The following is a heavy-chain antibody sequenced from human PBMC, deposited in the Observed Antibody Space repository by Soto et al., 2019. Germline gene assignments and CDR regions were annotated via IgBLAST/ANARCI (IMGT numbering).Heavy chain of an antibody. D-gene: IGHD6-19*01. CDR1: GFTFSSYA. CDR2: ISYDGSNK. CDR3: ARDRQQQWPFDAFDI. J-gene: IGHJ3*02. Sequence: GGSLILSCAASGFTFSSYAMHWVRQAPGKGLEWVAVISYDGSNKYYADSVKGRFTISRDNSKNTLYLQMNSLRAEDTAVYYCARDRQQQWPFDAFDIWGQGTMVTVSS. V-gene: IGHV3-30-3*01.